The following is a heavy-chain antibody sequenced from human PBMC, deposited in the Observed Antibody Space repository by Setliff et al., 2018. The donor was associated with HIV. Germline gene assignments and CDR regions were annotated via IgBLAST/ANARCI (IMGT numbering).Heavy chain of an antibody. CDR2: IIPILGIT. Sequence: SVKVSCKASGGSSSTHAMNWVRQAPGQGLEWMGQIIPILGITNYAQKFQGRVKITADKATSTIYVEVNSLTFDDTAVIYCAREGGMYGSDHHFDSWGQGTPVTVSS. CDR3: AREGGMYGSDHHFDS. D-gene: IGHD6-19*01. CDR1: GGSSSTHA. J-gene: IGHJ4*02. V-gene: IGHV1-69*10.